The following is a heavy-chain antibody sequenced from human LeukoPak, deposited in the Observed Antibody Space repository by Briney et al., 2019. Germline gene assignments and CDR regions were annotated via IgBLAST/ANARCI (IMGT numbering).Heavy chain of an antibody. V-gene: IGHV1-69*04. CDR3: ARDNYYDSSGYMNYFDY. CDR1: GGTFSSYA. D-gene: IGHD3-22*01. J-gene: IGHJ4*02. CDR2: IIPILGIA. Sequence: SVKVSCKASGGTFSSYAISWVRQAPGQGLEWVGRIIPILGIANYAQKFQGRVTITADKSTSTAYMELSSLRSEDTAVYYCARDNYYDSSGYMNYFDYWGQGTLVTVSS.